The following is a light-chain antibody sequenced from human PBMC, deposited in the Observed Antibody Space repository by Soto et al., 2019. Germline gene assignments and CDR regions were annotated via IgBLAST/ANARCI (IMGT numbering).Light chain of an antibody. Sequence: QSALTQPASVSGSPGQAITISCTGTSSDVGSYNIVSWYQQYPGKAPKLMIYEGSKRPSGVSIRFSGSKSGNTASLTISGLQAKDEADYYCCSYAGSDTYVFGTGTKVTVL. CDR1: SSDVGSYNI. CDR3: CSYAGSDTYV. CDR2: EGS. J-gene: IGLJ1*01. V-gene: IGLV2-23*01.